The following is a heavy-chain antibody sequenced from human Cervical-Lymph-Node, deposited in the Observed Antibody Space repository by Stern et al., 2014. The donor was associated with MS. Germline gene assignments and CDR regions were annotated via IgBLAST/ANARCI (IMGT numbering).Heavy chain of an antibody. CDR1: GYTFTSYG. CDR2: SSAYNGNT. CDR3: ARGLLGSENAFDI. V-gene: IGHV1-18*01. D-gene: IGHD2-15*01. Sequence: AQLVQYGAEVKKPGSSVKVSCKASGYTFTSYGISWVRQATGPGLEWMGGSSAYNGNTNYAQKLQGRVTMTTDTSTSTAYMELRSLRSDDTTVYYCARGLLGSENAFDIWGQGTMVTGSS. J-gene: IGHJ3*02.